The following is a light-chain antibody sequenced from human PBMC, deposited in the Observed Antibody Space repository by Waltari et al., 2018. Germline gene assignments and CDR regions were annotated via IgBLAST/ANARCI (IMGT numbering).Light chain of an antibody. V-gene: IGLV6-57*04. Sequence: KFVLTQPPSVSESPGKTITISCTRSSGSIASAHVQWYQQRPGSAPSTVIYEDNRRPFGVSDRFSGSIDSSSKSASLTISGLKTEDEADYFCQAYDENNPWVIGGGTRLTVL. CDR3: QAYDENNPWV. J-gene: IGLJ3*02. CDR1: SGSIASAH. CDR2: EDN.